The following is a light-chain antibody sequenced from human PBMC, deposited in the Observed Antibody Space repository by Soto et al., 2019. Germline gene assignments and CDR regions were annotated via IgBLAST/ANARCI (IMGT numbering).Light chain of an antibody. CDR3: CSYAGSYTPVV. V-gene: IGLV2-11*01. J-gene: IGLJ2*01. CDR2: DAS. Sequence: QSALTQPRSVSGSPGQSVTISCTGTSSDVGGFNFVPWYQQHPGKAPKLLIYDASKRPSGVPDRFSGSKSGNTASLTISGLQAEDEADYYCCSYAGSYTPVVFGGGTKVTVL. CDR1: SSDVGGFNF.